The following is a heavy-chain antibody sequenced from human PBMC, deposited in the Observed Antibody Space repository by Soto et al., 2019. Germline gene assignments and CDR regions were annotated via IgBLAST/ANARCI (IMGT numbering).Heavy chain of an antibody. CDR2: IIGGDGDK. CDR1: GFTFRTFT. Sequence: PGGSLRLSCAAYGFTFRTFTMNWVRQAPGKGLEWVSGIIGGDGDKFYSDSVKGRFTISRDNSKDMLFLQMSSLRVDDTAVYYCAKDRDPDGIWTFDSWGQGTLVTVSS. CDR3: AKDRDPDGIWTFDS. J-gene: IGHJ5*01. V-gene: IGHV3-23*01. D-gene: IGHD3-9*01.